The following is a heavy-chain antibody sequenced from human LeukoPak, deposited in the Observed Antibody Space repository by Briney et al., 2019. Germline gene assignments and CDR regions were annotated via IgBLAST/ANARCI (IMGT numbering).Heavy chain of an antibody. CDR1: GGSISSISYY. Sequence: SETLSLTCTVSGGSISSISYYWGWIRQPPGKGLEWIGSIYYSGSTYYNPSLKSRVTISVDTSKNQFSLKLSSVTAADTAVYYCARGWAGNDAFDIWGQGTMVTVSS. D-gene: IGHD1-1*01. J-gene: IGHJ3*02. CDR2: IYYSGST. V-gene: IGHV4-39*01. CDR3: ARGWAGNDAFDI.